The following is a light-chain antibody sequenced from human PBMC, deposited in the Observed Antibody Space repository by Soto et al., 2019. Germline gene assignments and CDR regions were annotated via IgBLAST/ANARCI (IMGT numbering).Light chain of an antibody. CDR3: SSYTTSSTYV. CDR1: SSDVGSYNR. V-gene: IGLV2-18*02. J-gene: IGLJ1*01. CDR2: EVS. Sequence: QSALTQPPSVSGSPGQSVTISCTGTSSDVGSYNRVSWYQQPPGTAPKLMIYEVSNRPSGVPDRFSGSKSGNTASLTISGXXXXXXADYYCSSYTTSSTYVFGTGTKVTVL.